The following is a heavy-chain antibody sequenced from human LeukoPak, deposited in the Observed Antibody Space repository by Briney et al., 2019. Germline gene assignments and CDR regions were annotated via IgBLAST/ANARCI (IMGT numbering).Heavy chain of an antibody. Sequence: RGSLRLSCAASGFTASRSYISWVRQAPGKGLEWVSVIYTSGNTYYADSVKGRFTISRDNSKNTLYLQMNSLRAEDTAVYSCARAPFYFDSSNYPYFDYWGQGTLVTVSS. CDR3: ARAPFYFDSSNYPYFDY. CDR1: GFTASRSY. J-gene: IGHJ4*02. D-gene: IGHD3-22*01. CDR2: IYTSGNT. V-gene: IGHV3-53*01.